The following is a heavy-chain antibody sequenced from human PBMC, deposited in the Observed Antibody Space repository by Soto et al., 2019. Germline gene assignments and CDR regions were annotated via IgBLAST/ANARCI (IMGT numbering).Heavy chain of an antibody. D-gene: IGHD2-8*01. CDR3: AKARPRLTPQFKGVS. Sequence: QIQLVQSGPEVKKPGASVRVSFKASGYTFSEHGFSWVRQGPGQGLECWGWISAYTGVTDYAQKFQGRLTLTTDTSTSTAYMELRSLRYDDTAVYYCAKARPRLTPQFKGVSWGQGTLVTVSS. CDR1: GYTFSEHG. CDR2: ISAYTGVT. J-gene: IGHJ5*02. V-gene: IGHV1-18*01.